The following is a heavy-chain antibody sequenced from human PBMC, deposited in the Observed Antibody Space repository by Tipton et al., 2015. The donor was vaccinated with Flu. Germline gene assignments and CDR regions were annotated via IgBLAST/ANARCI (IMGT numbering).Heavy chain of an antibody. J-gene: IGHJ4*02. CDR3: ARERNSVYYFDY. V-gene: IGHV4-61*02. D-gene: IGHD1-14*01. Sequence: SLTCTVSGGSISSGPYFWSWVRQPAGKGLEWIGRIYTSGSTHYNPSLKSRVTISVDTSKNQFSLKLNSVTAADTAVYYCARERNSVYYFDYWGQGTLVTVSS. CDR1: GGSISSGPYF. CDR2: IYTSGST.